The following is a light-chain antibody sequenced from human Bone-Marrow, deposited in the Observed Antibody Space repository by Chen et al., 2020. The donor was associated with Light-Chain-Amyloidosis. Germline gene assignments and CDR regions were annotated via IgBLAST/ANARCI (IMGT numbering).Light chain of an antibody. CDR3: QQFDNLPRT. CDR2: DAS. CDR1: QDISSF. V-gene: IGKV1-33*01. Sequence: IQMTQSPSSLSASVGDRVTITFQASQDISSFVNWYQQTPGKAPKLLIYDASHLETGVPSRFSGSGSGTDFTFTISSLQPEDIATYYCQQFDNLPRTFGPGTKVDLK. J-gene: IGKJ3*01.